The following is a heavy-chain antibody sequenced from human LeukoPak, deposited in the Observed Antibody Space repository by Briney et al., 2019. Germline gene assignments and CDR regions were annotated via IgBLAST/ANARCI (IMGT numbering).Heavy chain of an antibody. D-gene: IGHD4-11*01. V-gene: IGHV1-18*01. CDR3: ARDLYRDSLPVSWFDP. Sequence: ASVKVSCKASGYTFTSYGISWVRQAPGQGLEWMGWISAYNGNTNYAQKLQGRVTMATDTSTSTAYMELRSLRSDDTAVYYCARDLYRDSLPVSWFDPWGQGTLVTVSS. J-gene: IGHJ5*02. CDR1: GYTFTSYG. CDR2: ISAYNGNT.